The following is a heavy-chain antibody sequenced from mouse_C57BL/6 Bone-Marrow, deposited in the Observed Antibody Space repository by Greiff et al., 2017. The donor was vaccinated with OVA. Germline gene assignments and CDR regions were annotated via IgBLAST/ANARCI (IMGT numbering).Heavy chain of an antibody. CDR2: INPNNGGT. CDR1: GYTFTDYN. D-gene: IGHD1-1*01. J-gene: IGHJ2*01. CDR3: ARMDYGSSYGGDY. V-gene: IGHV1-18*01. Sequence: VQLKESGPELVKPGASVKIPCKASGYTFTDYNMDWVKQSHGKSLEWIGDINPNNGGTIYNQKFKGKATLTVDKSSSTAYMELRSLTSEDTAVYYCARMDYGSSYGGDYWGQGTTLTVSS.